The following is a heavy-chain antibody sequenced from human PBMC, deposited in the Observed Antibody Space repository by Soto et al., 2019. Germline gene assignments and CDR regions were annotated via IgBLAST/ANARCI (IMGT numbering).Heavy chain of an antibody. D-gene: IGHD1-7*01. CDR2: ISSSGSFK. V-gene: IGHV3-21*01. CDR1: GFTFSSYA. Sequence: PGGSLRLSCAASGFTFSSYAMSWVRQAPGKGLEWVSSISSSGSFKNYADSVKGRFTISRDNAKNSLYLQMSGLKDEDTAVYYCARDPPTGTTLDWADSWGQGTLVTVSS. CDR3: ARDPPTGTTLDWADS. J-gene: IGHJ4*02.